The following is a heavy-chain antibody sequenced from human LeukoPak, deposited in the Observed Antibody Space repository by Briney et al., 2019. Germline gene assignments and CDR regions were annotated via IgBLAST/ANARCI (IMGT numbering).Heavy chain of an antibody. Sequence: SGGSLRLSCEAFGFTFSTYTMHWVRQAPGRGLEWVSSISSSSSYIYYADSLKGRFTVSRDNAKNSLYLQMNSLRAEDTAVYYCARSLYYAMDVWGQGTTVTVSS. J-gene: IGHJ6*02. V-gene: IGHV3-21*04. CDR2: ISSSSSYI. CDR3: ARSLYYAMDV. CDR1: GFTFSTYT.